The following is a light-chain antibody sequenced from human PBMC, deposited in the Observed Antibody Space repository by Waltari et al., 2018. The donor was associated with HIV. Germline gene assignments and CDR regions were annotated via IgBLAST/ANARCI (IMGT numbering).Light chain of an antibody. J-gene: IGKJ1*01. CDR2: GGS. CDR3: QQFDMLPET. Sequence: EIVLTQSLRTLSLSPGAGGTIFCRASQAFDSSHLARYRHKVDQSPRLLIFGGSVRAPHVPDRFRVNVSGTEFTLTNARVGPEDFAIYYCQQFDMLPETYVQGTKVE. V-gene: IGKV3-20*01. CDR1: QAFDSSH.